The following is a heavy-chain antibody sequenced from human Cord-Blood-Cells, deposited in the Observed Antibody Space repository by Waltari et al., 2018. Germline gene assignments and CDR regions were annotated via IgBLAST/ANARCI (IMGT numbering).Heavy chain of an antibody. Sequence: QLQLQESGPGLVKPSETLSLTCTVSGGSISSSSYYWGWIRQPPGKGLEWIGSIYYSGGTYYNPSLKSRVTISVDTSKNQFSLKLSSVTAADTAVYYCASRDIGSSWQLFDYWGQGTLVTVSS. CDR3: ASRDIGSSWQLFDY. J-gene: IGHJ4*02. CDR2: IYYSGGT. CDR1: GGSISSSSYY. D-gene: IGHD6-13*01. V-gene: IGHV4-39*01.